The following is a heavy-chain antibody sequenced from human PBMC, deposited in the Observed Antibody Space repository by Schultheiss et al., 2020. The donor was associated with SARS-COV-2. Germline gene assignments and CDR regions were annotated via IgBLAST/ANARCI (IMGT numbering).Heavy chain of an antibody. V-gene: IGHV1-18*04. CDR2: IIPLFGTA. Sequence: ASVKVSCKASGYTFTSYYMHWVRQAPGQGLEWMGGIIPLFGTANYAQRFQGRVTMTTDTSTSTAYMELRSLRSDDTAVYYCARVQLAADPRDNWFDPWGQGTLVTVSS. CDR3: ARVQLAADPRDNWFDP. J-gene: IGHJ5*02. D-gene: IGHD6-13*01. CDR1: GYTFTSYY.